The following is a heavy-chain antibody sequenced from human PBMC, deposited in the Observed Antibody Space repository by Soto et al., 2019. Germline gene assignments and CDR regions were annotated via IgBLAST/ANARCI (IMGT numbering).Heavy chain of an antibody. D-gene: IGHD3-9*01. CDR3: GKADMGLLQLFDF. CDR1: GFTFTTFG. CDR2: VSASGAAT. V-gene: IGHV3-23*01. J-gene: IGHJ4*02. Sequence: EVQLLQSGGGLVQPGGSLRLSCAASGFTFTTFGMGWVRQDPGKGLEWVASVSASGAATYYADSVKGRFTVPRDNSKNTISLEMNSPSTDDTALYFCGKADMGLLQLFDFWGQGTLVTVSS.